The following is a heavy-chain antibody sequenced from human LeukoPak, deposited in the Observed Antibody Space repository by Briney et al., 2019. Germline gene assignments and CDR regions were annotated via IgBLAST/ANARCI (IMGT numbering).Heavy chain of an antibody. CDR1: GGSISTGDYY. D-gene: IGHD3-22*01. CDR2: IYYSGST. J-gene: IGHJ4*02. V-gene: IGHV4-30-4*01. CDR3: AVGHYYHSSGYLFDS. Sequence: SETLSLTCTVSGGSISTGDYYWSWIRQPPGKGLDYIGYIYYSGSTYYNPSLKSRITISVDTSKNQFSLKLSSVPAADTAVYYCAVGHYYHSSGYLFDSWGQGTLVTVSS.